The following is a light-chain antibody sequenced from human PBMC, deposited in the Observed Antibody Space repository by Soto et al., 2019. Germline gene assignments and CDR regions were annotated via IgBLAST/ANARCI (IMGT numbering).Light chain of an antibody. Sequence: EIVLTQSPGTLSLSPGERATLSCRASQIFSSSYLAWYQQKPGQAPRLLIYGASSRATGIPDRFSGSGSGTDFTLTIGRLEPGDFAVYYWQQYGSSPPTFGQGTKLEIK. CDR2: GAS. J-gene: IGKJ2*01. CDR1: QIFSSSY. CDR3: QQYGSSPPT. V-gene: IGKV3-20*01.